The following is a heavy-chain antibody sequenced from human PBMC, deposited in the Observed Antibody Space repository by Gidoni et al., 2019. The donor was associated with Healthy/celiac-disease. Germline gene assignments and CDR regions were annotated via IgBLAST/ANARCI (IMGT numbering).Heavy chain of an antibody. CDR1: GYSFNSHW. CDR3: ARQDIVVVVAATTDNWFDP. D-gene: IGHD2-15*01. CDR2: IDPSDSYT. J-gene: IGHJ5*02. Sequence: EVQLVQSGAEVKKPGESLRISCKGSGYSFNSHWISWVRQMPGKGLEWMVRIDPSDSYTNYSPSFQGHVTISADKSISTAYLQWSSLKASDTAMYYCARQDIVVVVAATTDNWFDPWGQGTLVTVSS. V-gene: IGHV5-10-1*03.